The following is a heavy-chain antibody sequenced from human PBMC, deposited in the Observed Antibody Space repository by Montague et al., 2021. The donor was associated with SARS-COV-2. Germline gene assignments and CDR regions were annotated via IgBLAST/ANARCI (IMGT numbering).Heavy chain of an antibody. J-gene: IGHJ4*02. Sequence: SLRLSCAASGFTFSSYAMSWVRQAPGKGLEWVSVIYSGDSSTYYADSVKGRFTISRDNSKNTLYLQMSSLRAEDTAVYYCAKRGATSPFDSWGQGTLVTVSS. D-gene: IGHD1-26*01. CDR3: AKRGATSPFDS. CDR2: IYSGDSST. V-gene: IGHV3-23*03. CDR1: GFTFSSYA.